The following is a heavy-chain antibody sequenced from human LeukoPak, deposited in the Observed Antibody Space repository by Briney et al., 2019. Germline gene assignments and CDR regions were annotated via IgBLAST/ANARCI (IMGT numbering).Heavy chain of an antibody. CDR3: ARGGEPDYEIDY. Sequence: GESLKISCKGSGYRFTSYWIGWGRPMPRKSLGWMGIIYPGDSDTRYSPSFQGQVTISADKSISTAYLQWSSLKASDTAMYYCARGGEPDYEIDYWGQGTLVTVSS. V-gene: IGHV5-51*01. CDR2: IYPGDSDT. CDR1: GYRFTSYW. D-gene: IGHD4-17*01. J-gene: IGHJ4*02.